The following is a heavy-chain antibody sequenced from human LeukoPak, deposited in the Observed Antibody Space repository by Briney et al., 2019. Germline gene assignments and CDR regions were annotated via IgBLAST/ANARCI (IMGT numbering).Heavy chain of an antibody. CDR1: GYTFTSYD. V-gene: IGHV1-2*02. Sequence: ASVKVSCKASGYTFTSYDINWVRQATGQGLEWMGWMNPNSGGTNYAQKFQGRVTMTRDTSISTAYMELSRLRSDDTAVYYCARVWYYYGSGSPVFAFDIWGQGTMVTVSS. CDR3: ARVWYYYGSGSPVFAFDI. D-gene: IGHD3-10*01. CDR2: MNPNSGGT. J-gene: IGHJ3*02.